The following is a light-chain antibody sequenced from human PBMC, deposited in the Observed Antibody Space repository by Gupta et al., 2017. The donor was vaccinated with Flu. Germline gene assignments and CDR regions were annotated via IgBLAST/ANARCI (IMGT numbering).Light chain of an antibody. Sequence: DLQMTQSLSSLPASVGDRVTITRQASHNIDNYLNWYQQNPGRAPKLLISDASTVERGVPSRFSGSGSGTDFTFTINILHPEDVGTYYCQQDHGHFLTFGGGTKVEIK. V-gene: IGKV1-33*01. J-gene: IGKJ4*01. CDR2: DAS. CDR1: HNIDNY. CDR3: QQDHGHFLT.